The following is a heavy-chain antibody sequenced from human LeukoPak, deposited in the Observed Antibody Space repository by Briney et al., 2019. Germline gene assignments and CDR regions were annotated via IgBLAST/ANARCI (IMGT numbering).Heavy chain of an antibody. Sequence: GGSLGLSCAASGFTFSSYAMSCVRHAPGKGRGWVSAISGSGGSTYYADSVKGRFTISRDNSKNTLYLQMNSLRAEDTAVHYCAKWADTSSSRFDYWGQGTLVTVSS. D-gene: IGHD6-13*01. J-gene: IGHJ4*02. V-gene: IGHV3-23*01. CDR2: ISGSGGST. CDR3: AKWADTSSSRFDY. CDR1: GFTFSSYA.